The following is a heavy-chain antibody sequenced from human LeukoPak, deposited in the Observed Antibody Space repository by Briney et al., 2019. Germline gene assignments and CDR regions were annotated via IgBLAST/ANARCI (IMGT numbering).Heavy chain of an antibody. Sequence: GASVKVSCKASGYTFTSYAMHWVRQAPGQRLEWMGWINAGNGNTKYSQKFQGRVTITRDTSASTAYMELSSLRSEDTAVYYCASTSIAAVGWSPPFYYYYGMDVWGQGTTVTVSS. CDR3: ASTSIAAVGWSPPFYYYYGMDV. CDR2: INAGNGNT. CDR1: GYTFTSYA. D-gene: IGHD6-13*01. V-gene: IGHV1-3*01. J-gene: IGHJ6*02.